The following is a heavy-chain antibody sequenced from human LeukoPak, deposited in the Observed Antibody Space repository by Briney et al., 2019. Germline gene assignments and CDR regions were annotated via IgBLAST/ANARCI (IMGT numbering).Heavy chain of an antibody. CDR2: IKADEGEK. J-gene: IGHJ4*02. V-gene: IGHV3-7*05. Sequence: GGSLRLSCATSGFSLSGHWMNWVRQPPGKGLEWVANIKADEGEKYYVDSVKGRFTISRDDAKRTVDLQMDNMRAEDTAIYYCAYRNNFEYWGQGALVTVSS. D-gene: IGHD1-26*01. CDR3: AYRNNFEY. CDR1: GFSLSGHW.